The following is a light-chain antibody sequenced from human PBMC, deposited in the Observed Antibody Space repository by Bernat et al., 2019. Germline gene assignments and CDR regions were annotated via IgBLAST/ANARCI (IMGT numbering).Light chain of an antibody. Sequence: QSALTQPASVSGSPGQSITISCTGTSSDVDAYNYVSWYQQHPGKAPKLMIYGVTDRPSGVSIRFSGSKSGNTASLTISGLQAEDEADYYCSSYTSTSTPYVFGTGTKVTVL. V-gene: IGLV2-14*03. CDR1: SSDVDAYNY. CDR3: SSYTSTSTPYV. J-gene: IGLJ1*01. CDR2: GVT.